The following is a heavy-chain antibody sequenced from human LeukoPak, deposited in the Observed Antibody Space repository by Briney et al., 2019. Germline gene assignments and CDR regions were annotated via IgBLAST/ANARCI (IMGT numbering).Heavy chain of an antibody. CDR1: GFSLRGYA. CDR3: ARIGLGVSFGSGFDY. J-gene: IGHJ4*02. Sequence: GRSLRLSCVASGFSLRGYAMHWVRQAPGKEGLEWVTMISYDGRDQYYADSVKGRFTISRDDSKNTLFLQMNSLRVEDTAMYHCARIGLGVSFGSGFDYWGQGTLVTVTS. V-gene: IGHV3-30-3*01. CDR2: ISYDGRDQ. D-gene: IGHD3-10*01.